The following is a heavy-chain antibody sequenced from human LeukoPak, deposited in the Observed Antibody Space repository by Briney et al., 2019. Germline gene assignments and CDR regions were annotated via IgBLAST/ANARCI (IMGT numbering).Heavy chain of an antibody. V-gene: IGHV4-34*01. J-gene: IGHJ4*02. D-gene: IGHD6-13*01. Sequence: PSETLSLTCAVYGGSFSGYYWSWIRQPPGKGLEWIGEINHSGSTNYNPSLKSRVTISVDTSKNQFSLKLSSVTAADTAVYYCARAGGSWDTYYFDYWGQGTLVTVSS. CDR2: INHSGST. CDR3: ARAGGSWDTYYFDY. CDR1: GGSFSGYY.